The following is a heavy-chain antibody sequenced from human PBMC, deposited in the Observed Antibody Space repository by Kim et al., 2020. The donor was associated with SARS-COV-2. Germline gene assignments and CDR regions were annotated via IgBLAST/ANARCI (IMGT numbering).Heavy chain of an antibody. D-gene: IGHD3-16*01. CDR3: AKDSFRSLDC. CDR2: ITNNGGST. J-gene: IGHJ4*02. CDR1: GFTFSSYV. V-gene: IGHV3-23*01. Sequence: GGSLRLSCAASGFTFSSYVMTWVRQAPGKGLEWVSTITNNGGSTFYADSVKGRFTISRDNSENTLCLQMNSLRAEDTAVYYCAKDSFRSLDCWGQGTLVT.